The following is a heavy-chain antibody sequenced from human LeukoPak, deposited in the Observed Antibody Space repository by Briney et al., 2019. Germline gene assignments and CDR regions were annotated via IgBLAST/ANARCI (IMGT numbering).Heavy chain of an antibody. CDR3: ASGTSGCSSTSCYKEEDYYYGMDV. Sequence: GGSLRLSCAASGFTFSSYSMNWVRQAPGKGLEWVSSISSSSSYIYYADSVKGRFTISRDNAKNSLYLRMNSLRAEDTAVYYCASGTSGCSSTSCYKEEDYYYGMDVWGQGTTVTVSS. CDR1: GFTFSSYS. V-gene: IGHV3-21*01. D-gene: IGHD2-2*02. J-gene: IGHJ6*02. CDR2: ISSSSSYI.